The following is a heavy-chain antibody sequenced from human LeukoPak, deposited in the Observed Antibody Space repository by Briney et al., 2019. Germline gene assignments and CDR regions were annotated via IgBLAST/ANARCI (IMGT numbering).Heavy chain of an antibody. CDR1: GYTFTSYD. CDR2: MNPNSGNT. V-gene: IGHV1-8*03. Sequence: ASVKVSCKASGYTFTSYDINWVRQATGQGLEWMGWMNPNSGNTGYAQKFQGRVTITRNTSISTAYMELSSLRSEDTAVYYCARGLRYKGSRFDAFDIWGQGTMVTVSS. CDR3: ARGLRYKGSRFDAFDI. J-gene: IGHJ3*02. D-gene: IGHD1-14*01.